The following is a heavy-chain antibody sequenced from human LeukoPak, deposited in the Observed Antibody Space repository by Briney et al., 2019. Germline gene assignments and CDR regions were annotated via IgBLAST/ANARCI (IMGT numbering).Heavy chain of an antibody. CDR3: ARDPDYSNYVAYFDY. V-gene: IGHV4-4*07. CDR2: IYTSGST. D-gene: IGHD4-4*01. Sequence: PSETLSLTCTVSGGSISSCYWSWIRQPAGKGLEWIGRIYTSGSTNYNPSLKSRVTMSVDTSKNQFSLKLSSVTAADTAVYYCARDPDYSNYVAYFDYWGQGTLVTVSS. CDR1: GGSISSCY. J-gene: IGHJ4*02.